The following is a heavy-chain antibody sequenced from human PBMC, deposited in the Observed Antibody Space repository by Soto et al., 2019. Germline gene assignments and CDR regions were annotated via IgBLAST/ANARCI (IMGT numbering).Heavy chain of an antibody. Sequence: SLSLSCAASGFTFTNYGMHWVRQAPGKGLEWVAIIWYDGSNKYYADSVKGRFTISRDNSKNTLYLQMNSLRAEDTAVYYCARASARHPFDYWGQGTLVTVSS. V-gene: IGHV3-30*19. J-gene: IGHJ4*02. CDR2: IWYDGSNK. CDR3: ARASARHPFDY. D-gene: IGHD6-6*01. CDR1: GFTFTNYG.